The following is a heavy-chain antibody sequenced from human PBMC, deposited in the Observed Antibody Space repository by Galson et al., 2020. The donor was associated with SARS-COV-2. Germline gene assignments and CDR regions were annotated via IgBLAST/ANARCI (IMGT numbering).Heavy chain of an antibody. Sequence: GASVKVSCKASGGTSSSYAISWVRQAPGQGLEWMGRIIPILGIANYAQKFQGRVTITADKSTSTAYMELSSLRSEDTAVYYCASFSGKENWFDPWGQGTLVTVSS. CDR1: GGTSSSYA. CDR2: IIPILGIA. CDR3: ASFSGKENWFDP. J-gene: IGHJ5*02. V-gene: IGHV1-69*04.